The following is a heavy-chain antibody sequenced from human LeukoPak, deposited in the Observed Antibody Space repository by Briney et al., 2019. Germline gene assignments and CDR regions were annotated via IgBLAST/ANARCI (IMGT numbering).Heavy chain of an antibody. D-gene: IGHD3-16*01. J-gene: IGHJ4*02. V-gene: IGHV4-59*08. CDR2: IYYSGTT. Sequence: SETLSLTCTVSGGSISSYYWSWIRQPPGKGLEWIGYIYYSGTTIYNPSPKSRVTISVDTSKNQFSLKLRSVTAADTAVYYCARHIDDYSFVFDCWGQGTLVTVSS. CDR1: GGSISSYY. CDR3: ARHIDDYSFVFDC.